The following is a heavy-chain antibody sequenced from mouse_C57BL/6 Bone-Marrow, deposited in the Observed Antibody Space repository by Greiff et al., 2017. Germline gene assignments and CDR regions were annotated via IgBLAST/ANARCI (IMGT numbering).Heavy chain of an antibody. CDR1: GYAFSSSW. J-gene: IGHJ2*01. D-gene: IGHD2-14*01. CDR2: LYPGDGDT. V-gene: IGHV1-82*01. CDR3: ARSYGYDDYVDY. Sequence: VQLQPSGPELVKPGASVKISCKASGYAFSSSWMNWVTQRPGKGLEWIGRLYPGDGDTTYNGKFKGKATLPADTASSTAYMQLSSLTSEDSAVYCCARSYGYDDYVDYGGQGTTLTVSS.